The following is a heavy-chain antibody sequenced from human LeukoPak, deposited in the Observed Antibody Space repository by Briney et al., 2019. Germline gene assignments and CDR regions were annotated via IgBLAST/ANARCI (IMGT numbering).Heavy chain of an antibody. CDR3: AREIGYYDFWSGYGRGAFDI. CDR1: GSTVSSNY. D-gene: IGHD3-3*01. Sequence: GGSLRLSCAASGSTVSSNYMSWVRQAPGKGLEWVSVIYSGGSTYYADSVKGRFTISRDNSKNTLYLQMNSLRAEDTAVYYCAREIGYYDFWSGYGRGAFDIWGQGTMVTVSS. J-gene: IGHJ3*02. V-gene: IGHV3-53*01. CDR2: IYSGGST.